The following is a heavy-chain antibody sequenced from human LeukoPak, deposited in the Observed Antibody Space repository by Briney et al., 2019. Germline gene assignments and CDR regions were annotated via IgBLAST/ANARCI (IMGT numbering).Heavy chain of an antibody. Sequence: GGSLRLSCAASGFTLSNYAMSWVRQAPGGGLEWVSAISGSGDKTYHAGSVRGRFTISRDNSKNTLSLQMNSLRVDDSAVYFCAKDTTAWWYHRAYMNVWGKGTTVTVSS. CDR1: GFTLSNYA. V-gene: IGHV3-23*01. CDR2: ISGSGDKT. CDR3: AKDTTAWWYHRAYMNV. J-gene: IGHJ6*03. D-gene: IGHD2-15*01.